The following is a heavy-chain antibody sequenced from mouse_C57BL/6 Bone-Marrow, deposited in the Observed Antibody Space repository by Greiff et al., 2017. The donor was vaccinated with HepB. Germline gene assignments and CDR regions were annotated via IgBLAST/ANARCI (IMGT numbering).Heavy chain of an antibody. D-gene: IGHD2-4*01. CDR1: GFSLTSYG. J-gene: IGHJ3*01. CDR3: ASIYYDLTWFAD. V-gene: IGHV2-6*01. CDR2: IWGVGST. Sequence: VQGVESGPGLVAPSQSLSITCTVSGFSLTSYGVDWVRQSPGKGLEWLGVIWGVGSTNYNSALKSRLSISKDNSKSQVFLKMNSLQTDDTAMYYCASIYYDLTWFADWGQGTLVTVSA.